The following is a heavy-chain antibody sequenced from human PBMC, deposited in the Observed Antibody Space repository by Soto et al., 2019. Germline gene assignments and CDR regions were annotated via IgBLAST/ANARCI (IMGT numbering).Heavy chain of an antibody. CDR3: ASWAQDV. J-gene: IGHJ6*02. CDR1: GDSVSSNSAA. D-gene: IGHD3-16*01. V-gene: IGHV6-1*01. CDR2: TYFRSKWYN. Sequence: SQTLSLTCVISGDSVSSNSAAWHWIRQSPSRGLEWLGRTYFRSKWYNDYAVFVESRITINPDTSKNQFSLQLNSVTPEDTAVYYYASWAQDVWGQGTTFTGSS.